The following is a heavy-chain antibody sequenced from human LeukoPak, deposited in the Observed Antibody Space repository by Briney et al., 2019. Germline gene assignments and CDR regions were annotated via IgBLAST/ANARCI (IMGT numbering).Heavy chain of an antibody. CDR3: ARSSIAAHFDY. CDR2: IWYDGSNK. J-gene: IGHJ4*02. D-gene: IGHD6-6*01. Sequence: LSLTCTVSGGSISSYYWSWIRQPPGKGLEWVAVIWYDGSNKYYADSVKGRFTISRDNSKNTLYLQMNSLRAEDTAVYYCARSSIAAHFDYWGQGTLVTVSS. CDR1: GGSISSYY. V-gene: IGHV3-33*08.